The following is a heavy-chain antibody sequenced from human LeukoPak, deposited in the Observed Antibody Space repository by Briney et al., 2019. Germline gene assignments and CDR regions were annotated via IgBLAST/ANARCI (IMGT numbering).Heavy chain of an antibody. V-gene: IGHV1-8*01. CDR2: MNPNSGNT. CDR1: GYTFTSFD. CDR3: ARVRVTYYYDSSGHYGDY. Sequence: ASVKVSCKASGYTFTSFDINWVRQATGQGLEWMGWMNPNSGNTGYAQKLQGRVTMTTDTSTSTAYMELRSLRSDDTAVYYCARVRVTYYYDSSGHYGDYWGQGTLVTVSS. J-gene: IGHJ4*02. D-gene: IGHD3-22*01.